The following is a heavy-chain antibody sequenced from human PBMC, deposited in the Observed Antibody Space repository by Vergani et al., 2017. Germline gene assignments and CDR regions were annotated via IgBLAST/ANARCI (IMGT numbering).Heavy chain of an antibody. J-gene: IGHJ3*02. CDR1: GGSISSYY. D-gene: IGHD2-15*01. CDR3: ARMVVAATQQHAFDI. Sequence: QVQLQESGPGLVKPSQTLSLTCTVSGGSISSYYWSWIRQPPGKGLEWIGYIYYSGSTNYNPSLKSRVTISVDTSKNQFSLKLSSVTAADTAVYYCARMVVAATQQHAFDIWGQGTMVTVSS. V-gene: IGHV4-59*12. CDR2: IYYSGST.